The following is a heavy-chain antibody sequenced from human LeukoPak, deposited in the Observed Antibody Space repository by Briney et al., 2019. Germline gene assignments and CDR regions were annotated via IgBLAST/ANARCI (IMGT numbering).Heavy chain of an antibody. J-gene: IGHJ4*02. D-gene: IGHD4-23*01. CDR2: INPGGGST. CDR3: ARGGDNTYFDY. Sequence: ASVKVSCKASGYTFTSYYIHWVRQAPGQGLEWMGIINPGGGSTSYAQNFQGRVTMTRDTSTSTVYMELSSLRSEDTAIYYCARGGDNTYFDYWGQGTLVTVSS. CDR1: GYTFTSYY. V-gene: IGHV1-46*01.